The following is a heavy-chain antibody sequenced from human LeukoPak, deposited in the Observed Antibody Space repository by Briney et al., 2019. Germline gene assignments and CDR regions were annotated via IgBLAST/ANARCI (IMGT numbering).Heavy chain of an antibody. CDR1: GYTFTSYG. CDR2: ISAYNGNT. V-gene: IGHV1-18*01. J-gene: IGHJ4*02. CDR3: AREQDTAVPSDY. Sequence: ASVKVSCKPSGYTFTSYGISWVRQAPGQRLEWMGWISAYNGNTNYAQKLQGRVTMTTDTSTSTAYMELRSLRSDDTAVYYCAREQDTAVPSDYWGQGTLVTVSS. D-gene: IGHD5-18*01.